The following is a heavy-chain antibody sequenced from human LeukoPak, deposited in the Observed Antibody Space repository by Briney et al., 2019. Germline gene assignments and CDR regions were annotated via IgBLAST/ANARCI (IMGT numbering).Heavy chain of an antibody. CDR1: GFTFSSYS. J-gene: IGHJ4*02. D-gene: IGHD2-21*01. CDR2: ISSSSSFI. CDR3: ARAPVVIAQIDY. Sequence: GGSLRLSCAASGFTFSSYSMNWVRQAPGKGLEWVSSISSSSSFIYYADSVKGRFTISRDNAKNSLYLQMSSLRAEDTAVYYCARAPVVIAQIDYWGQGTLVTVSS. V-gene: IGHV3-21*01.